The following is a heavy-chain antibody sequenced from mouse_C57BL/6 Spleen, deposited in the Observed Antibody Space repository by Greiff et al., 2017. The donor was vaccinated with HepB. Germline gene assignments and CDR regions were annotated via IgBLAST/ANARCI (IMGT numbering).Heavy chain of an antibody. CDR3: ARGATVLPFDY. CDR2: ISYDGSN. CDR1: GYSITSGYY. J-gene: IGHJ2*01. Sequence: DVQLQESGPGLVKPSQSLSLTCSVTGYSITSGYYWNWIRQFPGNKLEWMGYISYDGSNNYNPSLKNRISITRDTSKNQFFLKLNSVTTEDTATYYCARGATVLPFDYWGQGTTLTVSS. D-gene: IGHD1-1*01. V-gene: IGHV3-6*01.